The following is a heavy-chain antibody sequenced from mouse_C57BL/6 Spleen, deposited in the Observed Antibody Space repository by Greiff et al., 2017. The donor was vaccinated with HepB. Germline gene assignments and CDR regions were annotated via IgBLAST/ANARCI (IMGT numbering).Heavy chain of an antibody. CDR1: GYTFTSYW. Sequence: EVQLQQSGTVLARPGASVKMSCKTSGYTFTSYWMHWVKQRPGQGLEWIGAIYPGNSDTSYNQKFKGKAKLTAVTSASTAYMELSSLTNEDSAVYYCTPSYGSSPYFDYWGQGTTLTVSS. J-gene: IGHJ2*01. V-gene: IGHV1-5*01. D-gene: IGHD1-1*01. CDR3: TPSYGSSPYFDY. CDR2: IYPGNSDT.